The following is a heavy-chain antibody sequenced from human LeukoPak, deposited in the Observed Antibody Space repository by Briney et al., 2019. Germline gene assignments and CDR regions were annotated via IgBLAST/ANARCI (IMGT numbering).Heavy chain of an antibody. J-gene: IGHJ4*02. CDR1: GFTFSSYG. Sequence: GGSLRLSCAASGFTFSSYGMHWVRQAPGKGLEWAAVISYDGSNKYYADSVKGRFTISRDNSKNTLYLQMNSLRAEDTAVYYCAKDRGIRYFDWLDYWGQGTLVTVSS. D-gene: IGHD3-9*01. CDR3: AKDRGIRYFDWLDY. CDR2: ISYDGSNK. V-gene: IGHV3-30*18.